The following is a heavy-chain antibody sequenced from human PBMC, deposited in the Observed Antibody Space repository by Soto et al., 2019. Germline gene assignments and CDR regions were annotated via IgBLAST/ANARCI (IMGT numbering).Heavy chain of an antibody. J-gene: IGHJ6*02. CDR1: GDSVSSNRAG. Sequence: ASETLSLTCVISGDSVSSNRAGWNWIRKSPSRGLEWLGRTYYKSKWNNDYALSVKSRITINQDTSKNQFSLHLYSVTPEDTAVYYCTGITWFRGMDVWGQGSSVTVSS. CDR3: TGITWFRGMDV. D-gene: IGHD3-10*01. V-gene: IGHV6-1*01. CDR2: TYYKSKWNN.